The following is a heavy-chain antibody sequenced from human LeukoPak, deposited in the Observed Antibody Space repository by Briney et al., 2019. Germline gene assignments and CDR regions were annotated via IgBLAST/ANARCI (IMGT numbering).Heavy chain of an antibody. D-gene: IGHD2-15*01. CDR3: ARGGCSGGSCYYYYCMDV. CDR2: INPNSGGT. Sequence: ASVKVSCKASGYTFTGYYMHWVRQAPGQGLEWMGWINPNSGGTNYAQKFQGRVTMTRDTSITTAYMELSRLRSDDTAVYYCARGGCSGGSCYYYYCMDVWGKGTTVTVSS. V-gene: IGHV1-2*02. J-gene: IGHJ6*03. CDR1: GYTFTGYY.